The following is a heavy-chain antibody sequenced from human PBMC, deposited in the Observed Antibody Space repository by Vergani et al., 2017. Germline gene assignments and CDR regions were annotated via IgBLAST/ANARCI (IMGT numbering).Heavy chain of an antibody. CDR3: AKDYQACGSSTSCPEGYFDY. CDR1: GFTFDDYA. CDR2: ISWDGGST. D-gene: IGHD2-2*01. Sequence: EVQLVESGGGLVQPGRSLRLSCAASGFTFDDYAMHWVRQAPGKGLEWVSLISWDGGSTYYADSVKGRFTISRDNSKNSLYLQMNSLRTEDTALYYCAKDYQACGSSTSCPEGYFDYWGQGTLVTVSS. J-gene: IGHJ4*02. V-gene: IGHV3-43*01.